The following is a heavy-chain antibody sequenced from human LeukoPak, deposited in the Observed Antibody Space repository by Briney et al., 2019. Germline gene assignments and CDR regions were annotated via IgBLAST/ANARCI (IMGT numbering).Heavy chain of an antibody. CDR3: AREDLDYGDPVD. CDR2: ISYDGSNK. V-gene: IGHV3-30-3*01. CDR1: GFTLSSYA. J-gene: IGHJ4*02. D-gene: IGHD4-17*01. Sequence: GGSLRLSCAASGFTLSSYAMHWVRQAPGKGLEWVAVISYDGSNKYYADSVKGRFTISRDNPKNTLYLQMNSLRAEDTAVYYCAREDLDYGDPVDWGQGTLVTVSS.